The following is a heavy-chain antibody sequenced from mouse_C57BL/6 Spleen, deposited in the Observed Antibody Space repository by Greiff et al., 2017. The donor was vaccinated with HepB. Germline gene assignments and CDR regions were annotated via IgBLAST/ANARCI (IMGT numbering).Heavy chain of an antibody. Sequence: EVKLVESGPGLVKPSQSLSLTCSVTGYSITSGYYWNWIRQFPGNKLEWMGYISYDGSNNYNPSLKNRISITRDTSKNQFFLKLNSVTTEDTATYYCASDLSYGDWFAYWGQGTLVTVSA. D-gene: IGHD1-1*01. V-gene: IGHV3-6*01. CDR2: ISYDGSN. J-gene: IGHJ3*01. CDR3: ASDLSYGDWFAY. CDR1: GYSITSGYY.